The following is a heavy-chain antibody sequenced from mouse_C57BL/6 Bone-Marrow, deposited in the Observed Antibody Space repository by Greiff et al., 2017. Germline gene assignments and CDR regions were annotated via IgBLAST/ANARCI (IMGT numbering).Heavy chain of an antibody. V-gene: IGHV14-4*01. CDR3: TSYYGTLSYYAKDY. Sequence: EVQLQQPGAELVRPGASVKLSCTASGSNIKDDYMHWVKQRPEQGLEWIGWIDPENGDTEYASKFQGKATITADTSSNTAYLQLSSLTTEDTAVYYCTSYYGTLSYYAKDYWGQGTSVTVSS. D-gene: IGHD1-1*02. CDR1: GSNIKDDY. J-gene: IGHJ4*01. CDR2: IDPENGDT.